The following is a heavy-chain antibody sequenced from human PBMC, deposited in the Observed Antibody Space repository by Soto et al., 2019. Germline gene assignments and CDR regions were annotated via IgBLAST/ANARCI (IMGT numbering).Heavy chain of an antibody. Sequence: GGSLRLSCAASGFTFSSYAMHWVRQAPGKGLEWVAVISYDGSNKYYADSVKGRFTISRDNSKNTLYLQMNSLRAEDTAVYYWARDAYYYDSSGYYYVPTEYDYWGQGTLVTVSS. CDR3: ARDAYYYDSSGYYYVPTEYDY. CDR1: GFTFSSYA. J-gene: IGHJ4*02. V-gene: IGHV3-30-3*01. CDR2: ISYDGSNK. D-gene: IGHD3-22*01.